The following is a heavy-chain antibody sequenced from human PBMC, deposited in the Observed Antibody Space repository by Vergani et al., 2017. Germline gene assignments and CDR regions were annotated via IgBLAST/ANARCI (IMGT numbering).Heavy chain of an antibody. D-gene: IGHD3-22*01. CDR2: IYSGGST. Sequence: EVQLVESGGGLIQPGGSLRLSCAASGFNVSSNYMSWVRQAPEKGLEWVSVIYSGGSTYYADSVKGRFTISRDNSKNTLYLQMNSLRSGDTAVYYCAREGITMTPDVWGKGTTVTVAS. J-gene: IGHJ6*04. CDR3: AREGITMTPDV. CDR1: GFNVSSNY. V-gene: IGHV3-53*01.